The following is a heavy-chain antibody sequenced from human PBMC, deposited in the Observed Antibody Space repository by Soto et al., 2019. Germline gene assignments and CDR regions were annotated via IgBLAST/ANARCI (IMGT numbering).Heavy chain of an antibody. J-gene: IGHJ4*02. CDR3: AKDSLDIPEGGYDY. CDR1: GFTFSSYA. Sequence: VQLLESGGGLVQPGGSLRLSCAASGFTFSSYAMSWVRQAPGKGLEWGSAISGSGGSTYYDDSVKGGFTISRDNSKNTLYLQMNSLRAEDTAVYYCAKDSLDIPEGGYDYWGQGTLVSVSS. V-gene: IGHV3-23*01. D-gene: IGHD2-2*03. CDR2: ISGSGGST.